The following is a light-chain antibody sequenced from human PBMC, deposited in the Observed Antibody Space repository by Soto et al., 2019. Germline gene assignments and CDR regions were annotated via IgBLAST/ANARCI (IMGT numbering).Light chain of an antibody. CDR1: HDIGNS. Sequence: DIQMTQSPSSLSASVGDRVTITCRAGHDIGNSLAWYQQKPGQVPKLVIFAASTLQSGVPSRFSGSGSGTDFTLTINSLQPEHIATYYCQKYNGAPPSFTFGPGTKVDIK. V-gene: IGKV1-27*01. CDR3: QKYNGAPPSFT. J-gene: IGKJ3*01. CDR2: AAS.